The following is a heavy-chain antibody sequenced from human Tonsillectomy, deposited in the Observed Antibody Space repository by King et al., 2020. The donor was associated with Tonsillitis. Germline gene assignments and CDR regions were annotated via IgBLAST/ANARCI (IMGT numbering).Heavy chain of an antibody. CDR2: IYYSGST. Sequence: QLQESGPGLVKPSQTLSLTCAVSGGSISSGGYSWSWIRQPPGKGLEWIGYIYYSGSTYYNPSLKSRVTISVDTSKNQFSLKLSSVTAADTAVYYCARGTYYDYVWGSSAFDIWGQGTMVTVS. CDR3: ARGTYYDYVWGSSAFDI. D-gene: IGHD3-16*01. CDR1: GGSISSGGYS. V-gene: IGHV4-30-4*07. J-gene: IGHJ3*02.